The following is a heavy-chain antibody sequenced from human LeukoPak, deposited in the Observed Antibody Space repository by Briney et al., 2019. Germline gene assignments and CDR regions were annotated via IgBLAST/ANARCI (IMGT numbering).Heavy chain of an antibody. D-gene: IGHD5-18*01. Sequence: PGGSLRLSCAVSGFSLSTYWMSWVRQAPGKGLEWVANINQDGSEKYYVDSVKGRFTVSRDNAKNSLYLLMNSLRAEDTAVYYCAKHPAGYRYGYYYGMDVWGQGTTVIVSS. CDR3: AKHPAGYRYGYYYGMDV. CDR1: GFSLSTYW. V-gene: IGHV3-7*03. J-gene: IGHJ6*02. CDR2: INQDGSEK.